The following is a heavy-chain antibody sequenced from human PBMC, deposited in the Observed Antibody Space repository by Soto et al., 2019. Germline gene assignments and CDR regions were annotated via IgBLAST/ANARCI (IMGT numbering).Heavy chain of an antibody. J-gene: IGHJ5*02. CDR2: VSPKSGGT. Sequence: QVQLVQSAAEVKKPGASVKVSCKASGYNFSDYYIHWVRQAPGQGLEWLGWVSPKSGGTNYAQKFKGRVTMTRDTSSNTVYIDLSGLKSDDTAVFYSAREISGGGTLNCFYPWGQGTLVTVSS. CDR3: AREISGGGTLNCFYP. CDR1: GYNFSDYY. V-gene: IGHV1-2*02. D-gene: IGHD2-8*02.